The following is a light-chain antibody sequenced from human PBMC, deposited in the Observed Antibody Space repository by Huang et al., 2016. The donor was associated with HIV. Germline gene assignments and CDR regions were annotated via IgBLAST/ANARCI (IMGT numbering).Light chain of an antibody. CDR1: QSLRDTY. Sequence: EIVLTQSPGTLSLSPGETATFSCRASQSLRDTYIAWYQQRPGQAPRPLSYGASSRATGIPDRFSGSGSGTDFTLTINRLEPQDFAVYFCLQYDRSPLTFGGGTKVEL. CDR3: LQYDRSPLT. V-gene: IGKV3-20*01. J-gene: IGKJ4*01. CDR2: GAS.